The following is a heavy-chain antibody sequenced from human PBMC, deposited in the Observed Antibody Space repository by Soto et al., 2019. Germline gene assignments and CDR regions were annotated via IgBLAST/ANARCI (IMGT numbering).Heavy chain of an antibody. CDR3: ARDDIEVMVRGGRPAAFDI. CDR2: IYYSGST. CDR1: GGSISSGGYY. J-gene: IGHJ3*02. V-gene: IGHV4-31*03. D-gene: IGHD3-10*01. Sequence: SETLSLTCTVSGGSISSGGYYWSWIRQHPGKGLEWIGYIYYSGSTYYNPSLKSRVTISVDTSKNQFSLKLSSVTAADTAVYYCARDDIEVMVRGGRPAAFDIWGQGTMVTVSS.